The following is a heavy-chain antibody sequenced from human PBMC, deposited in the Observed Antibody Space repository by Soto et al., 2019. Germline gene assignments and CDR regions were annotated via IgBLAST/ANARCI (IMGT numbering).Heavy chain of an antibody. Sequence: EVQLVESGGGLVQPGRSLRLSCAASGFTFDDYAMHWVRQAPGKGLEWVSGISWNSGSIGYADSVKGRFTISRDNAKNSLYLQMNSLRAEDTALYYCAKDDSSGYSSGWLFPGLDYWGQGTLVTVSS. V-gene: IGHV3-9*01. CDR1: GFTFDDYA. CDR2: ISWNSGSI. CDR3: AKDDSSGYSSGWLFPGLDY. D-gene: IGHD6-19*01. J-gene: IGHJ4*02.